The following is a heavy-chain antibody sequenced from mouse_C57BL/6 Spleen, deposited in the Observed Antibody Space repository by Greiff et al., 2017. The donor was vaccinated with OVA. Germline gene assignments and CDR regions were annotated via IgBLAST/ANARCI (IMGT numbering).Heavy chain of an antibody. D-gene: IGHD1-1*01. V-gene: IGHV1-54*01. CDR2: INPGSGGT. Sequence: QVHVKQSGAELVRPGTSVKVSCKASGYAFTNYLIEWVKQRPGQGLEWIGVINPGSGGTNYNEKFKGKATLTADKSSSTAYMQLSSLTSEDSAVYFCARALYGSTWYFDVWGTGTTVTVSS. J-gene: IGHJ1*03. CDR1: GYAFTNYL. CDR3: ARALYGSTWYFDV.